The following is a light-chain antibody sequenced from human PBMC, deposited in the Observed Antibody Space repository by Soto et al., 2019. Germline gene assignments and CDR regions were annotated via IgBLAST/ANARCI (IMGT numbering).Light chain of an antibody. CDR3: QQRSNWSWT. CDR2: DAS. Sequence: EIVLQKSHATLSLSPGGRSTLSGRASQSVSSYLAWYQQKPGQANRLLIYDASNRATGIPARFSGSGSGTDFTLTISSLEPEEFAVYYCQQRSNWSWTVGQGTKVDI. V-gene: IGKV3-11*01. CDR1: QSVSSY. J-gene: IGKJ1*01.